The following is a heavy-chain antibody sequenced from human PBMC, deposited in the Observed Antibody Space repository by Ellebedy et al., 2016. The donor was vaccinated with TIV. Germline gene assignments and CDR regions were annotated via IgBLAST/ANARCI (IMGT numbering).Heavy chain of an antibody. D-gene: IGHD1-1*01. V-gene: IGHV3-30-3*01. CDR1: GFTFSSYP. CDR2: ISYDGTTK. CDR3: AREVEGGQGDMDV. Sequence: GESLKISCTVSGFTFSSYPIHWVRLAPGKGLEWVTLISYDGTTKYNADSVKGRFTLSRDNSKNTVYLQMNTLRVDDTAVYYCAREVEGGQGDMDVWGHGTTVTVSS. J-gene: IGHJ6*02.